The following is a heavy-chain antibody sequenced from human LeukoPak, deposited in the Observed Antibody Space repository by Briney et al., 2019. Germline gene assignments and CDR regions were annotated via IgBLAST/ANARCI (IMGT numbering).Heavy chain of an antibody. Sequence: PSETLSLTCTVSGGSISSSSYYWGWIRQPPGKGLEWIGSIYYSGSTYYNPSLKSRVTISVDTSKNQFSLKLSSVTAADTAVYYCARVPPGELGRAIFVPSDAFDIWSQGTMVTVSS. CDR1: GGSISSSSYY. CDR3: ARVPPGELGRAIFVPSDAFDI. J-gene: IGHJ3*02. D-gene: IGHD1-26*01. V-gene: IGHV4-39*07. CDR2: IYYSGST.